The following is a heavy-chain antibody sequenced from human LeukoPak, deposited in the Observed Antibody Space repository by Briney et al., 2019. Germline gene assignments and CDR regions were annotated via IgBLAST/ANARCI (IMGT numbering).Heavy chain of an antibody. Sequence: GASVKVSCKASVYSFTNFDINWVRQATGQGLEWMGWMNPNSGNKGYAQKFQGRVTMTMNTAITAAYMELSSLRSEDTAVYYCARGPQWRGDYYYIDVWGRGTTVTVSS. CDR2: MNPNSGNK. CDR1: VYSFTNFD. J-gene: IGHJ6*03. D-gene: IGHD6-19*01. V-gene: IGHV1-8*01. CDR3: ARGPQWRGDYYYIDV.